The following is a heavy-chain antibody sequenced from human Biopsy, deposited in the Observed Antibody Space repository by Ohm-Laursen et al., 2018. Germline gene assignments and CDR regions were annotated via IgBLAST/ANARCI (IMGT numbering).Heavy chain of an antibody. V-gene: IGHV4-34*08. CDR1: GKTFSDYQ. J-gene: IGHJ4*02. CDR3: GNEVHGRDY. Sequence: PSETLSLTCTVFGKTFSDYQWSWIRQPPGKGLEWIGQINQAGTTNYNPSLKSRVSISADASKYEFSLRLTSVTAADTAVYLCGNEVHGRDYRGLGAQVTVSS. CDR2: INQAGTT. D-gene: IGHD2-15*01.